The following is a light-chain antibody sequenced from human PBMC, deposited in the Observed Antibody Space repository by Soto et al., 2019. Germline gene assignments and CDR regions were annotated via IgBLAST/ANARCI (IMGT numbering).Light chain of an antibody. CDR3: ASWDDRLGAVI. Sequence: VLTQPPSASGTPGQKVFISCSGSSSNIGGTNYAYWYQQLPGAAPKLLMHSNNLRPSGVPERISGSKFGTAASLAISGLRSEDEAVYYCASWDDRLGAVIFGGGTKVNV. J-gene: IGLJ2*01. V-gene: IGLV1-47*02. CDR2: SNN. CDR1: SSNIGGTNY.